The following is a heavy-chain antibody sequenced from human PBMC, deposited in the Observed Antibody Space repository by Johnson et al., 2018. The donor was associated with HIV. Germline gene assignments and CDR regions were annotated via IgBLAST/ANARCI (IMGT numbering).Heavy chain of an antibody. J-gene: IGHJ3*01. CDR2: ISYDGSNK. Sequence: QVQLVESGGGVVQPGRSLRLSCAASAFTFSSYGMHWVRQAPGKGLEWVAVISYDGSNKYYADSVKGRFTISRDNSKNTLYLQMNSLRAEDTAVYYCARDGDEDAFDVWGEGTMVTVSA. CDR1: AFTFSSYG. V-gene: IGHV3-30*03. CDR3: ARDGDEDAFDV.